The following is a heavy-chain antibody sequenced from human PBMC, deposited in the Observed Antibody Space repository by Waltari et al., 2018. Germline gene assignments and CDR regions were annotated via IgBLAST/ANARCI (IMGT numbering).Heavy chain of an antibody. CDR2: VASDGMNK. Sequence: QVQLVESGGGVVQPGRSLRLSCAVSGLTFRTYAMHWVRQAPGKGLEWVAGVASDGMNKYYADSVKDRFTISRDNSKNTLYLQMSSLRVEDTALYYCARDVYGDFFDYWGQGTLVAVSS. D-gene: IGHD4-17*01. CDR3: ARDVYGDFFDY. V-gene: IGHV3-30*04. J-gene: IGHJ4*02. CDR1: GLTFRTYA.